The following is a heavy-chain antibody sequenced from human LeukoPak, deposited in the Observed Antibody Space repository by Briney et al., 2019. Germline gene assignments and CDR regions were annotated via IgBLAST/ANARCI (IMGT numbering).Heavy chain of an antibody. J-gene: IGHJ3*01. CDR3: GRAGDYYDSSGYPF. Sequence: GSSVKVSCKASGGTFTSYAFSRVRRAPGKGLEWMGGMTPIYGVANYAQKFQGRITITADESSRTVYMELTSLTSEDTGLYFCGRAGDYYDSSGYPFWGQGTMVTVSS. CDR2: MTPIYGVA. CDR1: GGTFTSYA. V-gene: IGHV1-69*01. D-gene: IGHD3-22*01.